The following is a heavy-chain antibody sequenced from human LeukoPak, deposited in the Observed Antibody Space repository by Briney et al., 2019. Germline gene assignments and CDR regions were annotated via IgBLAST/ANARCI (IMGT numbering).Heavy chain of an antibody. CDR1: GYTFTVYY. CDR3: ARGDDFWSGYRIDDY. J-gene: IGHJ4*02. CDR2: ISAYNGNT. Sequence: GASVKVSCKASGYTFTVYYMHWVRQAPGQGLEWMGWISAYNGNTNYAQKLQGRVTMTTDTSTSTAYMELRSLRSDDTAVYYCARGDDFWSGYRIDDYWGQGTLVTVSS. V-gene: IGHV1-18*04. D-gene: IGHD3-3*01.